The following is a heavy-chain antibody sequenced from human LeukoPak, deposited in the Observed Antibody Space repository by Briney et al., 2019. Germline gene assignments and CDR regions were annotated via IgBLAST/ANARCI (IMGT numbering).Heavy chain of an antibody. V-gene: IGHV1-69*13. CDR2: IIPIFGTA. CDR1: GGTLSSYA. J-gene: IGHJ4*02. D-gene: IGHD6-19*01. CDR3: ARGAGTVDQFDY. Sequence: SVKVSCKASGGTLSSYAISWVRQAPGQGLEWMGGIIPIFGTAHYAQKFQGRVTITADESTSTAYMELSSLRAEDTAVYYCARGAGTVDQFDYWGQGTLVTVSS.